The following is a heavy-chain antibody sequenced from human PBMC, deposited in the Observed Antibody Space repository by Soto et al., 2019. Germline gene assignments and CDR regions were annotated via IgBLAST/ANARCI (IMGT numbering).Heavy chain of an antibody. J-gene: IGHJ4*02. D-gene: IGHD1-1*01. CDR1: WGNIGVFG. Sequence: PSHTRSPRRSVSWGNIGVFGCSRIRQPPGKGLEWIGYIYYSGSTNYNPSLKSRVTISVDTSKNQFSLKLSSVTAADTAVYYCARGYREKFDYRGQRTL. CDR3: ARGYREKFDY. CDR2: IYYSGST. V-gene: IGHV4-59*01.